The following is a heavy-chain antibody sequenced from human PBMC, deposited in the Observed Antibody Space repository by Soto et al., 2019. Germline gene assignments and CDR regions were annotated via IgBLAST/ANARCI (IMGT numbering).Heavy chain of an antibody. CDR1: GYTFTGYY. CDR2: INPNSGDT. Sequence: QVQLVQSGAEVKQPGASVKVSCKTSGYTFTGYYIHWIRQAPGQGLERMGRINPNSGDTNYSQDFQGRVTMTIDTSFTTAYVELIRLISDDTAVYYCAMREQWLENFDYWGQGTLVTVSS. J-gene: IGHJ4*02. D-gene: IGHD6-19*01. V-gene: IGHV1-2*02. CDR3: AMREQWLENFDY.